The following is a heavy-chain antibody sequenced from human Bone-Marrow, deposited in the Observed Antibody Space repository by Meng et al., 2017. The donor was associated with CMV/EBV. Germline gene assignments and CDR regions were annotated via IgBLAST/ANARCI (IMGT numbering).Heavy chain of an antibody. CDR2: VYSGDSDT. CDR1: GYSFTNYW. V-gene: IGHV5-51*01. CDR3: QRPEYDILTGYRDAFDI. J-gene: IGHJ3*02. D-gene: IGHD3-9*01. Sequence: GGSLRLSCKGSGYSFTNYWIAWVRQMPGKGLEWMGIVYSGDSDTRYSPSFQGQVSISADKSISTAYLQWSSLKVSDTVFYYRQRPEYDILTGYRDAFDIWGQGTMVTVSS.